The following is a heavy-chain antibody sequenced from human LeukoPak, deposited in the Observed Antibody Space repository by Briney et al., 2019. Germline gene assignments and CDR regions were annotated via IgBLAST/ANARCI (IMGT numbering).Heavy chain of an antibody. J-gene: IGHJ5*02. CDR2: ISGSGHST. CDR1: GFTFSSYA. CDR3: AKDCWFDP. Sequence: PGGSLRLSCAASGFTFSSYAMSWVRQAPGKGLGWVSAISGSGHSTFYADSVKGRFTISRDNFKNVLYLEMSSLRAEDTAVYYCAKDCWFDPWGQGTLVTVSS. V-gene: IGHV3-23*01.